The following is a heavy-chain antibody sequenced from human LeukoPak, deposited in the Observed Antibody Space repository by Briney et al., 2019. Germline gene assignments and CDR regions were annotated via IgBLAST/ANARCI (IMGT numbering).Heavy chain of an antibody. Sequence: ASVKVSCKASGYTFTGNYMHWVRQAPGQGLEWMGWINPNSGGTNYAQKFQGRVTMTRDTSISAAYMELSSLRSEDMAVYYCARDSGSSGYAAFTDAFDIWGQGTMVTVSS. CDR2: INPNSGGT. J-gene: IGHJ3*02. D-gene: IGHD5-12*01. CDR1: GYTFTGNY. V-gene: IGHV1-2*02. CDR3: ARDSGSSGYAAFTDAFDI.